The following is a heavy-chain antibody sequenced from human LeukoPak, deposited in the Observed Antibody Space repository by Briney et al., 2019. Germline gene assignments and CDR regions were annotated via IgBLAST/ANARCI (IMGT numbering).Heavy chain of an antibody. CDR2: IYTSGSI. V-gene: IGHV4-4*09. CDR3: VRAYVTPTAYYYYMDV. CDR1: GGSISSFY. D-gene: IGHD3-16*01. Sequence: SETLSLTCTVSGGSISSFYWNWIRQPPGKGLEWIGYIYTSGSINYNPSLQSRVTISVDTSKNQFSLMLSSVTAADTAVYYCVRAYVTPTAYYYYMDVWGKGTTVTVSS. J-gene: IGHJ6*03.